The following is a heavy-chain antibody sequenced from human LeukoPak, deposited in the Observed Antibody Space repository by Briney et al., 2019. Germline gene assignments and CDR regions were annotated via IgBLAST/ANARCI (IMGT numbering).Heavy chain of an antibody. J-gene: IGHJ4*02. V-gene: IGHV4-39*07. D-gene: IGHD5-24*01. CDR2: IYYSGST. CDR1: GGSISSSSYY. Sequence: PSETLSLTCTVSGGSISSSSYYWGWIRQPPGKGLEWIGSIYYSGSTYYNPSLKSRVTISVDTSKNQFSLKLSSVTAADTAVYYCARVLMAASFDYWGQGPLVTVSS. CDR3: ARVLMAASFDY.